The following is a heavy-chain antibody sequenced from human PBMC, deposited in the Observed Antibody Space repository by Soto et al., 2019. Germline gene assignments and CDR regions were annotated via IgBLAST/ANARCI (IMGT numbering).Heavy chain of an antibody. V-gene: IGHV4-59*08. D-gene: IGHD1-1*01. J-gene: IGHJ4*02. CDR2: IYYSGSS. CDR3: ARHSNEYRKSLDY. Sequence: PSETLSLTCTVSGCSISGYYWSWIRQPPGKGLEWIAYIYYSGSSNSNPSLKSRVTISVDTSKNQFSLKLSSVTAADTAVYYCARHSNEYRKSLDYWGQGTLVT. CDR1: GCSISGYY.